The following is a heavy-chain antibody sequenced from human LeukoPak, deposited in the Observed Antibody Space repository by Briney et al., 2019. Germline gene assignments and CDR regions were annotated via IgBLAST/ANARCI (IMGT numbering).Heavy chain of an antibody. D-gene: IGHD3-9*01. J-gene: IGHJ4*02. CDR3: ARATYYDILIAFDY. CDR1: GFTFSSYS. Sequence: PGGSLRLSCAASGFTFSSYSMNWVRQAPGEGLEWVSSISSSSSYIYYADSVKGRFTISRDNAKNSLYLQMNGLRAEDTAVYYCARATYYDILIAFDYWGQGTLVTVSS. V-gene: IGHV3-21*01. CDR2: ISSSSSYI.